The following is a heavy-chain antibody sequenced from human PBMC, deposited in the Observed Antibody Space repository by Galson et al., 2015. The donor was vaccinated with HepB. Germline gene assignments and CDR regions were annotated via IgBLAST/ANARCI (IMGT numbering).Heavy chain of an antibody. J-gene: IGHJ6*02. CDR3: ARFNYYFGMDV. Sequence: SLRLSCAASGFTFSTCTMNWVRQAPGKGLEWVSYISSDGSTIYYADSVKGRFTISRDNAKNSLYLQMNSLRAEDTAVYHCARFNYYFGMDVWGQGTTVTVSS. CDR2: ISSDGSTI. CDR1: GFTFSTCT. V-gene: IGHV3-48*04.